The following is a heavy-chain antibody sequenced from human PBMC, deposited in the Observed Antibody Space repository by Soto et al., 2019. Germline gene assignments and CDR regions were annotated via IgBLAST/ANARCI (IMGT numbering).Heavy chain of an antibody. J-gene: IGHJ3*02. Sequence: GGSLRLSCATSGFTFSSYSMNLVRQAPGKGLEWVSSISSSSSYIYYADSVKGRFTISRDNAKNSLYLQMNSLRAEDTAVYYCARGAGILGDAFDIWGQGTMVTV. V-gene: IGHV3-21*01. CDR1: GFTFSSYS. CDR3: ARGAGILGDAFDI. CDR2: ISSSSSYI. D-gene: IGHD1-26*01.